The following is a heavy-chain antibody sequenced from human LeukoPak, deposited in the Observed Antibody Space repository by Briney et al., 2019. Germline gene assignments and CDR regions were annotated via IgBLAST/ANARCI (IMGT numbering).Heavy chain of an antibody. D-gene: IGHD1-26*01. J-gene: IGHJ4*02. CDR2: IRQDGGLK. CDR3: AREIVGAIKSYFDY. CDR1: GFTLSNYW. Sequence: GGSLRLSCTASGFTLSNYWMSWVRQAPGKGLEWVANIRQDGGLKHYVDSVKGRFTISRDNAENSLYLQMNSLRAEDTAVYYCAREIVGAIKSYFDYWGQGTLVTASS. V-gene: IGHV3-7*01.